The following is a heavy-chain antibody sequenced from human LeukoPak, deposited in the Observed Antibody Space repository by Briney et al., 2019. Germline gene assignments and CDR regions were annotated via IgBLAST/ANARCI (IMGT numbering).Heavy chain of an antibody. Sequence: GGSLRLSCAASGFTFSSYGMSWVRQAPGKVLEWVSAISGSGGSTYYADSVKGRFTISRDNSKNTLYLQMNSLRAEDTAVYYCARLPTGYYDILTGYYSSYYYYMDVWGKGTTVTISS. J-gene: IGHJ6*03. CDR3: ARLPTGYYDILTGYYSSYYYYMDV. CDR1: GFTFSSYG. D-gene: IGHD3-9*01. CDR2: ISGSGGST. V-gene: IGHV3-23*01.